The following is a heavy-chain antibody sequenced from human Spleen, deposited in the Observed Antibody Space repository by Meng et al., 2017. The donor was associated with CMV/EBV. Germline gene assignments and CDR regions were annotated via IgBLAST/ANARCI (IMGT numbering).Heavy chain of an antibody. D-gene: IGHD5-24*01. J-gene: IGHJ4*02. CDR2: ISGSGGST. CDR1: GFTFSSYA. CDR3: ARSHISARWLQFDY. V-gene: IGHV3-23*01. Sequence: GESLKISCAASGFTFSSYAMSWVRQAPGKGLEWVSAISGSGGSTYYADSVKGRFTISRDNSKNTLYLQMNSLRAEDTAVYYCARSHISARWLQFDYWGQGTLVTVSS.